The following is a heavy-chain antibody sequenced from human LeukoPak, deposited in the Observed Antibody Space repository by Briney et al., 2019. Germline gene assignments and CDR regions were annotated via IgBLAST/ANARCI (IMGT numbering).Heavy chain of an antibody. V-gene: IGHV3-20*04. CDR3: VKGGINTSPRGAFDI. CDR1: GFTFDDYG. J-gene: IGHJ3*02. Sequence: GGSLRLSCEASGFTFDDYGMSWVRQLPGKGLEWVSGINRNGDSTDYAGSVKGRFTISRDNVKNSLSLQMNSLRPEDTALYFCVKGGINTSPRGAFDIWGQGTMVTVSS. CDR2: INRNGDST. D-gene: IGHD1-14*01.